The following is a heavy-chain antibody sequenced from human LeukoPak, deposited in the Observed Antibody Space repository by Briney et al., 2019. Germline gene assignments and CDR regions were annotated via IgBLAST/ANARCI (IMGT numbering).Heavy chain of an antibody. V-gene: IGHV3-74*01. Sequence: GGSLRLSCAASGFSFSNYWMHWVRQAPGKGLLWVSQINPDGSITKYADSVKGRFTISRDNAKNTLYLQMNSLRAEDTAIYYCAQRGQDYWGQGTLVTLSS. J-gene: IGHJ4*02. D-gene: IGHD6-25*01. CDR1: GFSFSNYW. CDR2: INPDGSIT. CDR3: AQRGQDY.